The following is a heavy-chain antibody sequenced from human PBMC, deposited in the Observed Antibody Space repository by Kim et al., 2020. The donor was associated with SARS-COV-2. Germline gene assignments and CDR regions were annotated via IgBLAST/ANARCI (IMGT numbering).Heavy chain of an antibody. J-gene: IGHJ4*02. V-gene: IGHV1-18*01. Sequence: APKLQGRVTMTTDTSTSTAYMELRSLRSDDTAVYYCARDRQQLVFYYFDYWGQGTLVTVSS. CDR3: ARDRQQLVFYYFDY. D-gene: IGHD6-13*01.